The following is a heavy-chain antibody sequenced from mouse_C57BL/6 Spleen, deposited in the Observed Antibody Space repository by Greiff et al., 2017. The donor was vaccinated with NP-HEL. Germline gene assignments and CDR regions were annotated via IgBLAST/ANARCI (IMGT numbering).Heavy chain of an antibody. CDR1: GYAFSSYW. CDR3: ARERYYDSYYYAMDY. CDR2: IYPGDGDT. V-gene: IGHV1-80*01. Sequence: QVQLQQSGAELVKPGASVKISCKASGYAFSSYWMNWVKQRPGKGLEWIGQIYPGDGDTNYNGKFKGKATLTADKSSSTAYMQLSSLTSKDPAVYFCARERYYDSYYYAMDYWGQGTSLTVSS. J-gene: IGHJ4*01. D-gene: IGHD2-4*01.